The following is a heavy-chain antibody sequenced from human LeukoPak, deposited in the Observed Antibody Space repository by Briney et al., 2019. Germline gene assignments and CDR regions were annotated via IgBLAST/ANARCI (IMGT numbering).Heavy chain of an antibody. CDR3: ARDSGMGIWNGLDV. V-gene: IGHV3-30-3*01. CDR2: ISYDGSSK. D-gene: IGHD2-15*01. Sequence: GGSLRLSCAASGFTFSSYAMHWVRQAPGKGLEWVAVISYDGSSKYYADSVKGRFTISRDNSKNTLYLQVNSLRAEDTAVYHCARDSGMGIWNGLDVWGQGTTVTVSS. CDR1: GFTFSSYA. J-gene: IGHJ6*02.